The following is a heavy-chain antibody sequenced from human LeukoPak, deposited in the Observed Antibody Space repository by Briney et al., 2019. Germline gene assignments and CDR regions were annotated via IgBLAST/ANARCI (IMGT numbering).Heavy chain of an antibody. V-gene: IGHV1-18*01. Sequence: ASVKVSCKASGYTFTSYGISWVRQAPGQGLEWMGWISTYNGNTNYGQKLQGRVTMTIDTSTSTAYMELRSLRSDDTAVYYCATSRKYDSSGFLGYWGQGTLVTVSS. J-gene: IGHJ4*02. CDR2: ISTYNGNT. D-gene: IGHD3-22*01. CDR1: GYTFTSYG. CDR3: ATSRKYDSSGFLGY.